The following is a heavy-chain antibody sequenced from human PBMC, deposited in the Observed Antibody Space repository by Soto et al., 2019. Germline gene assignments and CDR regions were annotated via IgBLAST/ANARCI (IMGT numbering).Heavy chain of an antibody. J-gene: IGHJ6*02. Sequence: GGSLRLSCAASGFTFSGSAMHWVRQASGKGLEWVGRIRSKANSNAHADAASVKGRFTIASDDSMNTAYLQMNSLKTEDTAVYYCTSHYCGGDCYFGPYYYYGMDVWGQGTTVTVSS. CDR2: IRSKANSNAH. D-gene: IGHD2-21*02. CDR1: GFTFSGSA. CDR3: TSHYCGGDCYFGPYYYYGMDV. V-gene: IGHV3-73*01.